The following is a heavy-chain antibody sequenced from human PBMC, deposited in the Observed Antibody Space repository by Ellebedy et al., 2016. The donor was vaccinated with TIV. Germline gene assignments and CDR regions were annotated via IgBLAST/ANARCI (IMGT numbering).Heavy chain of an antibody. Sequence: ASVKVSCKASGYTFTGYYMHWVRQAPGQGLEWMGWINPNSGGTNYAQKFQGRVTMTRDTSISTAYMELSRLRSDDTAVYYCARDRGGSSTSDYWGQGTLVTVSS. V-gene: IGHV1-2*02. CDR1: GYTFTGYY. CDR3: ARDRGGSSTSDY. D-gene: IGHD1-26*01. CDR2: INPNSGGT. J-gene: IGHJ4*02.